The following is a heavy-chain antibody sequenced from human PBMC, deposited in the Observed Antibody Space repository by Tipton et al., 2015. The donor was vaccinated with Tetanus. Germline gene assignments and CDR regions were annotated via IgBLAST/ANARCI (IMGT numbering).Heavy chain of an antibody. CDR3: AREPSTIFGVVITDDYYYGMDV. Sequence: QVQLVQSGAEVKKPGASVKVSCKASGYTFTSYGISWVRQAPGQGLEWMGWISAYNGNTNYAQKLQGRVTMTTDTSTGTAYMELRSLRSDDTAVYYCAREPSTIFGVVITDDYYYGMDVWGQGTTVTVSS. J-gene: IGHJ6*02. CDR1: GYTFTSYG. CDR2: ISAYNGNT. D-gene: IGHD3-3*01. V-gene: IGHV1-18*01.